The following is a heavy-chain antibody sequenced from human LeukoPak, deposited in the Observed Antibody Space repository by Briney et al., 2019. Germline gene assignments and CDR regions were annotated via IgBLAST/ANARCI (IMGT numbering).Heavy chain of an antibody. CDR3: VRHGGSYSLDY. D-gene: IGHD1-26*01. CDR2: IIDNGNT. J-gene: IGHJ4*02. CDR1: GVSISSYY. V-gene: IGHV4-59*08. Sequence: PSETLSLTCTVSGVSISSYYWCWIRQPPGKGLEWIGYIIDNGNTHYNPSLKSRVTISVDTSKNQFSLKLSSVTAADTAVYYCVRHGGSYSLDYWGQGTLVTVSS.